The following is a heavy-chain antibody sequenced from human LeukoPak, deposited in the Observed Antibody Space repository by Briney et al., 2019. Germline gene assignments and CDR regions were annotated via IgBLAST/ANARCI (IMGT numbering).Heavy chain of an antibody. CDR2: INHSGST. V-gene: IGHV4-34*01. CDR3: ARLDSGYDL. Sequence: PSETLSLTCADYGGSFSGYYWSWIRQPPGKGLEWIGEINHSGSTNYNPSLKSRVTISVDTSKNQFSLKLSSVTAADTAVYYCARLDSGYDLGGQGTLVTVSS. D-gene: IGHD5-12*01. CDR1: GGSFSGYY. J-gene: IGHJ4*02.